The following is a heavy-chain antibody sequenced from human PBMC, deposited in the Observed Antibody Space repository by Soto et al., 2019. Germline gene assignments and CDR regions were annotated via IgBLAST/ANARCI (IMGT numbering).Heavy chain of an antibody. J-gene: IGHJ6*02. D-gene: IGHD3-3*01. CDR2: ISAYNGNT. CDR3: AREGYYDFWSGPHYYYGMDV. CDR1: GYTFTSYG. V-gene: IGHV1-18*01. Sequence: QVQLVQSGAEVKKPGASVKVSCKASGYTFTSYGISWVRQAPGQGLEWMGWISAYNGNTNYAQKLQGRVTMTTDTSTSTAYMEVRSLRSDDTAVYYCAREGYYDFWSGPHYYYGMDVWGQGTTVTVSS.